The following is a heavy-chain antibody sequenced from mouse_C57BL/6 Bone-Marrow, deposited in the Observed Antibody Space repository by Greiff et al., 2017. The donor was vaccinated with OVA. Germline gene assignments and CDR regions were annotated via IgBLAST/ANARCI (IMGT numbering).Heavy chain of an antibody. CDR1: GYTFTSYW. CDR2: IHPNSGST. D-gene: IGHD2-2*01. V-gene: IGHV1-64*01. CDR3: ARYPRMGYHWYFDV. J-gene: IGHJ1*03. Sequence: QVQLQQPGAELVKPGASVKLSCKASGYTFTSYWMHWVKQRPGQGLEWIGMIHPNSGSTNYNEKFKSKATLTVDKSSSTAYMQLSSLTSEDSAVYYCARYPRMGYHWYFDVWGTGTTVTVSS.